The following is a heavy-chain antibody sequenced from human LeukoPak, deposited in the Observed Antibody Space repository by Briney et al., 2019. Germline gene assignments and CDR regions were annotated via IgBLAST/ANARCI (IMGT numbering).Heavy chain of an antibody. CDR3: ARLGLSLYYFDY. V-gene: IGHV4-39*01. Sequence: PSETLSLTCTVSGGSISSSSYYWGWIRQPPRKGLEWIGSIYYSGSTYYNPSLKSRVTISVDTSKNQFSLKLSSVTAADTAVYYCARLGLSLYYFDYWGQGTLVTVSS. CDR2: IYYSGST. CDR1: GGSISSSSYY. J-gene: IGHJ4*02.